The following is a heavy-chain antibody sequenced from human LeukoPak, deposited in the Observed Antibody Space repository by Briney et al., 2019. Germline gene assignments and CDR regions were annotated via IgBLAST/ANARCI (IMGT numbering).Heavy chain of an antibody. D-gene: IGHD3-9*01. CDR3: AKAYDILTGNLDAFDI. CDR2: ISGSGDST. V-gene: IGHV3-23*01. Sequence: PGGSLRLSCAASGFTFSNYAMSWVRQAPGKGLEWVSDISGSGDSTNYADSVKGRFAISRDNSKNTLYLQMNSLRAEDTALYYCAKAYDILTGNLDAFDIWGQGTMVTVSS. CDR1: GFTFSNYA. J-gene: IGHJ3*02.